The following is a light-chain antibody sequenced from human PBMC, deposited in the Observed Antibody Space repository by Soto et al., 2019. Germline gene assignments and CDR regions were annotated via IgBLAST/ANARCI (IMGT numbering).Light chain of an antibody. CDR3: SSFTSSMTNV. J-gene: IGLJ1*01. V-gene: IGLV2-18*02. CDR1: SSDVGSYNR. CDR2: DVG. Sequence: QSVLTQPPSVSGSPGQSVTISCTGTSSDVGSYNRVSWYQQPPGTAPKVILYDVGDRPSGVSYRFSGSKSGNTASLTISGLQAADEADYFCSSFTSSMTNVFGSGTKVTVL.